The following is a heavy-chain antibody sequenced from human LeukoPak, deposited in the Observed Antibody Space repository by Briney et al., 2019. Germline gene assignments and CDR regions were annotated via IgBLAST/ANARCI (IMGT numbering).Heavy chain of an antibody. CDR1: GFTFSTYG. CDR3: AKGGSGPSITPFDY. D-gene: IGHD6-19*01. Sequence: PGGSLRLSCAASGFTFSTYGMHWVRQAPGKGLEWVAFIRYDGSNKYYADSVKGRFTISRDNSKNTLYLQMNSLRAEDTAVYYCAKGGSGPSITPFDYWGQGTLVTVSS. J-gene: IGHJ4*02. V-gene: IGHV3-30*02. CDR2: IRYDGSNK.